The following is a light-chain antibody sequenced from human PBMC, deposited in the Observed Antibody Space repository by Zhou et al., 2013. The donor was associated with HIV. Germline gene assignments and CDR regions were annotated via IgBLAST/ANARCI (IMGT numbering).Light chain of an antibody. Sequence: DIQMTQSPSSLSASVGDRVTITCRASQSISSYLNWYQQKPGKAPKLLIYAASSLQSGVPSRFSGSGSGTDFTLTISSLQPDDFATYYCQQSYSTPRFTFGQGTNLKIK. CDR3: QQSYSTPRFT. V-gene: IGKV1-39*01. J-gene: IGKJ2*01. CDR1: QSISSY. CDR2: AAS.